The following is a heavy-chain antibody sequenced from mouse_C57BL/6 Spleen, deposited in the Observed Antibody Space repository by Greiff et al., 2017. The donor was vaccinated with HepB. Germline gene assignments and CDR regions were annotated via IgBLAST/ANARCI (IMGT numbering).Heavy chain of an antibody. V-gene: IGHV3-6*01. D-gene: IGHD2-5*01. CDR3: ASLPYYSNYVLAY. CDR1: GYSITSGYY. CDR2: ISYDGSN. Sequence: VQLKESGPGLVKPSQSLSLTCSVSGYSITSGYYWYWIRQFPGNKLEWMGYISYDGSNNYNPSLKNRISITRDTSKNQFFLKLNAVTTEDTATYYCASLPYYSNYVLAYWGQGTRVTVSA. J-gene: IGHJ3*01.